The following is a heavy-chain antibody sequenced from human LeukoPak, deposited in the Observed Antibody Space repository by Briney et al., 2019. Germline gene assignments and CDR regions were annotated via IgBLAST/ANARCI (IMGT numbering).Heavy chain of an antibody. CDR3: TRVYYSSSSHHFDY. Sequence: KPGESLKISCKGSGYSFTSYWIGWVRQMPGKGLEWMGTIYPGDSDTRYSPSFQGQVTISGDKSISTAYLQWSSLKASDTAMYYCTRVYYSSSSHHFDYWGQGTLVTVSS. J-gene: IGHJ4*02. V-gene: IGHV5-51*01. CDR1: GYSFTSYW. D-gene: IGHD6-6*01. CDR2: IYPGDSDT.